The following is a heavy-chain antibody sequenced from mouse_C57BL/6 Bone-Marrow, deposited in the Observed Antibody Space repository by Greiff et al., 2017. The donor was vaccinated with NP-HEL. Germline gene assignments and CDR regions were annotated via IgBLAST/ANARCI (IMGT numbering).Heavy chain of an antibody. J-gene: IGHJ3*01. V-gene: IGHV1-50*01. Sequence: QVQLQQPGAELVKPGASVKLSCKASGYTFTSYWMQWVKQRPGQGLEWIGEIDPSASYTNYNQKFKGKATLTVDTSSCTAYMQLSSLTSEDSAVYYCAREKDCYGSSYPWFAYWGQGTLVTVSA. CDR1: GYTFTSYW. D-gene: IGHD1-1*01. CDR2: IDPSASYT. CDR3: AREKDCYGSSYPWFAY.